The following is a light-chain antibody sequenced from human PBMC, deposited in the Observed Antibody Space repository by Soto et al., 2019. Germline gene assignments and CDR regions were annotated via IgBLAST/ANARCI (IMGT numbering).Light chain of an antibody. V-gene: IGLV2-14*01. Sequence: QSALTQPASVSGSPGQSITISCTGTSSDVGGYNSVSWYRQYPGKAPKLLLFDVTDRPSEISTRFSGSKSGNTASLTISGLQAEDEAVFYFTSYTSSSTTVFGTGTKVTVL. CDR1: SSDVGGYNS. J-gene: IGLJ1*01. CDR3: TSYTSSSTTV. CDR2: DVT.